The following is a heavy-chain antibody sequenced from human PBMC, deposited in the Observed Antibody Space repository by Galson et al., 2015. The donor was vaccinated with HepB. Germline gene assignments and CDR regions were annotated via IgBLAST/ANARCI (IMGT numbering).Heavy chain of an antibody. CDR3: AKVFYDFWSGYPGG. Sequence: SLRLSCAASGFTFNSYAMSWVRQAPGKGLEWVSTISSGGSTYYADSVKGLFTISRDNSKNTLHLLMNSLRAEDTAVYYCAKVFYDFWSGYPGGWGQGTLVTVSS. CDR2: ISSGGST. J-gene: IGHJ4*02. D-gene: IGHD3-3*01. CDR1: GFTFNSYA. V-gene: IGHV3-23*01.